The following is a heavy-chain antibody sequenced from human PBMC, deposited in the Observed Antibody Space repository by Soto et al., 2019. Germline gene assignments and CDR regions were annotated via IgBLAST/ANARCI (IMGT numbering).Heavy chain of an antibody. J-gene: IGHJ5*02. V-gene: IGHV1-3*01. CDR1: GYTFTSYA. D-gene: IGHD3-9*01. Sequence: ASVKVSCKASGYTFTSYAMHWVRQAPGQRLEWMGWINAGNGNTKYSQKFQGRVTIARDTSASTAYMELSSLRSEDTAVYYCARPAETLRYFDWLNYWFDPWGQGTLDTVSS. CDR3: ARPAETLRYFDWLNYWFDP. CDR2: INAGNGNT.